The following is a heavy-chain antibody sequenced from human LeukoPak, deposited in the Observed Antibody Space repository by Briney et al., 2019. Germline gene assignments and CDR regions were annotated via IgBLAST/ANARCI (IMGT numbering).Heavy chain of an antibody. J-gene: IGHJ4*02. CDR3: ARGTNSGYDSYYFDY. D-gene: IGHD5-12*01. CDR1: GYSFTSYW. V-gene: IGHV5-51*01. Sequence: GVSLKISCKGSGYSFTSYWIGWVRQMPGKGLEWMGIIYPGDSDTRYSPSFQGQVTISADKSISTAYLQWSSLKASDTAMYYCARGTNSGYDSYYFDYWGQGTLVTVSS. CDR2: IYPGDSDT.